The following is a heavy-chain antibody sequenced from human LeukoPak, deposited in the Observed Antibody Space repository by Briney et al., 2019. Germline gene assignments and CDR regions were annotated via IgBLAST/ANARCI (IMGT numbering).Heavy chain of an antibody. CDR2: ISWNSGSI. D-gene: IGHD3-10*02. CDR1: GFTSDDYV. V-gene: IGHV3-9*02. CDR3: AELGITMIGGV. J-gene: IGHJ6*04. Sequence: GGSLRLSCAASGFTSDDYVMHWVRKAPGKGLEWVSGISWNSGSIGYADSVKGRFTIYRDNAKNSLYLQMNSLRAEDTAVYYCAELGITMIGGVWGKGTTVTISS.